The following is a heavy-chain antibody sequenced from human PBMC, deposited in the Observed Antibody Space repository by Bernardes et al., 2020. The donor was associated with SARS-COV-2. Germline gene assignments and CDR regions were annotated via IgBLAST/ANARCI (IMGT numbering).Heavy chain of an antibody. Sequence: GGSLRLSCAASGFTFSDYYMSWIRQAPGKGLEWVSYISSSGSTIYYADSVKGRFTISRDNAKNSLYLQMNSLRAEDTAVYYCARDLIAAAGSSNEINYYYYGMDVWGQGTTVTVSS. D-gene: IGHD6-13*01. CDR3: ARDLIAAAGSSNEINYYYYGMDV. V-gene: IGHV3-11*01. CDR2: ISSSGSTI. CDR1: GFTFSDYY. J-gene: IGHJ6*02.